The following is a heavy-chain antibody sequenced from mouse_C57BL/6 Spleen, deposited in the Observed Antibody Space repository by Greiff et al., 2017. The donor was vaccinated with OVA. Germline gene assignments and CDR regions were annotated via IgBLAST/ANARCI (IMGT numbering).Heavy chain of an antibody. CDR2: IHPNSGST. D-gene: IGHD1-1*01. Sequence: VQLQQPGAELVKPGASVKLSCKASGYTFTSYWMHWVKQRPGQGLEWIGMIHPNSGSTNYNEKFKSKATLTVDKSSSTAYMQLSSLTSEDSAVDYCARGDYYGSFAWFAYWGQGTLVTVSA. CDR3: ARGDYYGSFAWFAY. V-gene: IGHV1-64*01. CDR1: GYTFTSYW. J-gene: IGHJ3*01.